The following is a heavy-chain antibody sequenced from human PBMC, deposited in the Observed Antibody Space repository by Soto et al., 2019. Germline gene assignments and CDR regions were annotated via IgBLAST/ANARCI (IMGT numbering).Heavy chain of an antibody. CDR2: INGRGNTT. Sequence: EAQVLESGGGLAQPGGSLRLSCVASGFIFQNYAMSWVRQTPGKGLEWVSVINGRGNTTFYADSVKGRFIVSRDNSRNMVYLDINSLRVEDSVVYSCAMVIVLGASTIEYWGLGTPVSVSS. D-gene: IGHD1-26*01. CDR1: GFIFQNYA. J-gene: IGHJ4*01. V-gene: IGHV3-23*01. CDR3: AMVIVLGASTIEY.